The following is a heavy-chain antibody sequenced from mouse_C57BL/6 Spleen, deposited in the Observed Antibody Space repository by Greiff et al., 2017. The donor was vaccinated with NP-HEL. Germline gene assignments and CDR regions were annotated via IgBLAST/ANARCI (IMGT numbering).Heavy chain of an antibody. D-gene: IGHD2-5*01. CDR2: IDPEDGET. V-gene: IGHV14-2*01. Sequence: VQLQQSGAELVKPGASVKLSCTASGFNIKDYYMHWVKQRTEQGLEWIGRIDPEDGETKYDPKFQGKATITADTSSNTAYLQLSSLTSEDAAVYYCAGWGAYSNYPFAYWGQGTLVTVSA. CDR1: GFNIKDYY. CDR3: AGWGAYSNYPFAY. J-gene: IGHJ3*01.